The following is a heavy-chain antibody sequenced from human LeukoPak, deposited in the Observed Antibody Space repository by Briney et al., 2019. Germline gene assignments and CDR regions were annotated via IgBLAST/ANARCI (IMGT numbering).Heavy chain of an antibody. J-gene: IGHJ6*02. CDR1: GFTFSSYA. CDR2: ISGSGGST. CDR3: AKSMDIVVVPAAGESGMDV. D-gene: IGHD2-2*03. Sequence: GGSLRLSCAASGFTFSSYAMSWVRQAPGKGLEWASAISGSGGSTYYADSVKGRFTISRGNSKNTLYLQMNSLRAEDTAVYYCAKSMDIVVVPAAGESGMDVWGQGTTVTVSS. V-gene: IGHV3-23*01.